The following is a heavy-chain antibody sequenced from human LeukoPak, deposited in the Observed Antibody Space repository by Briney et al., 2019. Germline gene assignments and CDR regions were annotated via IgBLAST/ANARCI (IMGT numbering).Heavy chain of an antibody. V-gene: IGHV3-7*01. Sequence: GGSLRLSCAASGFTFSSYWVRWVRQAPGKGLEWVANIKQDGSEKYYVDSVKGRFTISRDNAKNSLYLQMNSLRAEDTAVYYCARKNGLDYWGQGTLVTVSS. CDR1: GFTFSSYW. CDR3: ARKNGLDY. J-gene: IGHJ4*02. CDR2: IKQDGSEK.